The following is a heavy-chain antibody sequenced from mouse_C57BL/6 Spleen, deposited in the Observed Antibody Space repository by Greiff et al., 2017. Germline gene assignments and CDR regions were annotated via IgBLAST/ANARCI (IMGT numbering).Heavy chain of an antibody. D-gene: IGHD1-1*01. CDR3: ARSTGLITAVVAPFDY. V-gene: IGHV1-80*01. CDR2: IYPGDGDT. Sequence: QVQLQQSGAELVKPGASVKISCKASGYAFSSYWMNWVKQRPGKGLEWIGQIYPGDGDTNYNGKFKGKATLTADKSSSTAYMQLSSLTSEDSAVYFCARSTGLITAVVAPFDYWGQGTTLTVSS. CDR1: GYAFSSYW. J-gene: IGHJ2*01.